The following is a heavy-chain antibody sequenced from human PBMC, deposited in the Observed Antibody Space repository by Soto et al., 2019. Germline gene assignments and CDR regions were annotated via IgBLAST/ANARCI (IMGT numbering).Heavy chain of an antibody. CDR2: ISGSGSST. J-gene: IGHJ4*02. Sequence: LRLSCGASGFTFYTYAISWVRQSPGKGLEWVSTISGSGSSTSYADSVKGRFTISRDNSKSTLYLQMNNLRAEDTAVYYCAKVRSATIGSTSCGYWGQGTLVTVSS. CDR3: AKVRSATIGSTSCGY. CDR1: GFTFYTYA. D-gene: IGHD2-2*01. V-gene: IGHV3-23*01.